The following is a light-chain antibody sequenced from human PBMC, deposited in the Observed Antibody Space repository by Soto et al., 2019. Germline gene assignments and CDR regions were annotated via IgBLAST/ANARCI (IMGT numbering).Light chain of an antibody. J-gene: IGKJ1*01. Sequence: EIVLTQSPGTLSLSPGETATLSCRASQSVRSNYLAWYQQKPGQAPRLLIYDASSRATGIPDRFSGSGSDTDFTLTISSLQSEDFAVYYCQQYNNWPWTFGPGTKVEI. CDR3: QQYNNWPWT. V-gene: IGKV3D-20*02. CDR1: QSVRSNY. CDR2: DAS.